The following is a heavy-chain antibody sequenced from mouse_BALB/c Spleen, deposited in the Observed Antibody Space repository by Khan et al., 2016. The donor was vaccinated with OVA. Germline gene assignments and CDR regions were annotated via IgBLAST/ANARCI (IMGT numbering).Heavy chain of an antibody. Sequence: QIQLVQSGPELKKPGETVKISCKASGYTFTNYGMNWVKQAPGKGLKWMGWINTYTGAPTYADDFKGRFAFSLETSASTASLQINNLKSEDTATYFCARMKPYWYVDVWGAGTTVTVSS. CDR1: GYTFTNYG. V-gene: IGHV9-3-1*01. J-gene: IGHJ1*01. CDR2: INTYTGAP. CDR3: ARMKPYWYVDV.